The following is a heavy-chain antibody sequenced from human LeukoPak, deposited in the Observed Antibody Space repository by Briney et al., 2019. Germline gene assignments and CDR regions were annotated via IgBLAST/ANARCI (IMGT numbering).Heavy chain of an antibody. CDR2: ILYDGSNR. CDR1: GFTFSTFG. D-gene: IGHD1-26*01. J-gene: IGHJ4*02. V-gene: IGHV3-30*03. Sequence: GRSLRLSCAASGFTFSTFGMHWVRQAPGKGLEWVAVILYDGSNRYYADSVKGRFTISRDNSRNTLYLQMNSLRAEDTAVYYCVRDLGGRSGHWGQGTLVTVSS. CDR3: VRDLGGRSGH.